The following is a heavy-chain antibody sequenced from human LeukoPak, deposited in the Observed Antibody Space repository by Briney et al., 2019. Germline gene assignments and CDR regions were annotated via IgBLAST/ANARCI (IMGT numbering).Heavy chain of an antibody. J-gene: IGHJ4*02. Sequence: ASVKVSCKASGYTFISYFIHWVRQAPGQGLEWMGIISPNSGSTTYAQKFQGRVTITADESTSTAYMELSSLRSEDTAVYYCAREGGDGFDYWGQGTLVTVSS. CDR2: ISPNSGST. CDR1: GYTFISYF. D-gene: IGHD5-24*01. CDR3: AREGGDGFDY. V-gene: IGHV1-46*01.